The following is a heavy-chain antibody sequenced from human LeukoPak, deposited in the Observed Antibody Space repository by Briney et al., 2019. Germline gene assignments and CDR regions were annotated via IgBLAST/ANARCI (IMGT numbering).Heavy chain of an antibody. Sequence: GSLRLSCAASGFTFSDHYMSWVRQAPGKGLEWVSVIYSGGATYYADSVKGRFTISRDNSKNMLYLQMNSLRAEDTAVYFCARGPIVGPTKGFDPWGQGTLVTVSS. CDR2: IYSGGAT. V-gene: IGHV3-53*01. CDR3: ARGPIVGPTKGFDP. D-gene: IGHD1-26*01. J-gene: IGHJ5*02. CDR1: GFTFSDHY.